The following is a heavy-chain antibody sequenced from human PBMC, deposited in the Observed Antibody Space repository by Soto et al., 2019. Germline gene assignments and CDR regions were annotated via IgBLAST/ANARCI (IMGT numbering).Heavy chain of an antibody. J-gene: IGHJ5*02. Sequence: ASVKVSCKTSGYTFSNYGITWVRQAPGQPLEWLGWISLYSDGTNYAQKFQGRVAMTTDTSTTTAYMELRSLRSDDTAVYYCARVVPGAEAWFGPWGQGTLVTVSS. V-gene: IGHV1-18*01. CDR2: ISLYSDGT. CDR1: GYTFSNYG. CDR3: ARVVPGAEAWFGP. D-gene: IGHD2-2*01.